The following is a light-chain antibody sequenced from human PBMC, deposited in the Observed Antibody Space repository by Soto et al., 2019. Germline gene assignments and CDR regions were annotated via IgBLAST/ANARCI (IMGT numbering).Light chain of an antibody. J-gene: IGLJ2*01. CDR3: CSYAGSSTMV. V-gene: IGLV2-23*02. Sequence: SVLTQPASVSGSPGQSITISCTGTSSDVGSYNLVSWYQQHPGKAPKVLIYEVSKRPSGVSNRFSGSKSGNTASLTISGLQAEDEAHYYCCSYAGSSTMVFGGGTKLTVL. CDR2: EVS. CDR1: SSDVGSYNL.